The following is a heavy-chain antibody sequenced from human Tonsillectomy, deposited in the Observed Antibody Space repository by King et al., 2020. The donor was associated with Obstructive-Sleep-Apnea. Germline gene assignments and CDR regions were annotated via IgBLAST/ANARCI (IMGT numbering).Heavy chain of an antibody. CDR3: ARGYCSSTSCYIFDY. CDR2: SGPSDSYT. V-gene: IGHV5-10-1*03. Sequence: VQLVESGAEVKKPGESLRISCKGSGYSFATQWISWVRQMPGKGLEWMGRSGPSDSYTNYSPSFQGHVTISADKSSSTAYLQWSSLKASDTAMYYCARGYCSSTSCYIFDYWGQGTLVTVSS. D-gene: IGHD2-2*02. J-gene: IGHJ4*02. CDR1: GYSFATQW.